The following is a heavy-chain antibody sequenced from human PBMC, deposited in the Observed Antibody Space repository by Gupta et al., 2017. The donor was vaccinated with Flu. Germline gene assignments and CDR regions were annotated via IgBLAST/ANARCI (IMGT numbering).Heavy chain of an antibody. Sequence: APGKGLEWVSFIRSRAYGGTTEYAASVRGRFTISRDESKSIAFLQMNSLKTEDTAVYYCTRVGYGDSVGVDYWGQGTLVTVSS. CDR2: IRSRAYGGTT. CDR3: TRVGYGDSVGVDY. J-gene: IGHJ4*02. D-gene: IGHD4-17*01. V-gene: IGHV3-49*02.